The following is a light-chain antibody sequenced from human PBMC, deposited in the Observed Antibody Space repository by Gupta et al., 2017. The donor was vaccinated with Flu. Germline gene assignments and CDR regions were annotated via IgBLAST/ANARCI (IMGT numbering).Light chain of an antibody. Sequence: DTVMTQSPLYLPVTAGQPASISCRSSQSLRHSNGYKYLQWYLQKPGQSPRLLIYVGANRASGIPDRSSCSASGTDFTLKISRVEAEDVGVYFCKQLQQAPNAFGSGTKLEIK. CDR2: VGA. V-gene: IGKV2-28*01. CDR3: KQLQQAPNA. J-gene: IGKJ4*01. CDR1: QSLRHSNGYKY.